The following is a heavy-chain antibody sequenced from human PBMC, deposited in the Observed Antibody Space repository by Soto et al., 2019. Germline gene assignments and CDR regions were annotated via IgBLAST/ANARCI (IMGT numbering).Heavy chain of an antibody. CDR1: GGSISSYY. Sequence: SETLSLTCTVSGGSISSYYWSWIRQPPGKGLEWIGYIYYSGSTNYNPSLKSRVTISVDTSKNQFSLKLSSVTAADTAVYYCARDHEGHLDYWGQGTLVTVSS. CDR2: IYYSGST. V-gene: IGHV4-59*01. CDR3: ARDHEGHLDY. J-gene: IGHJ4*02.